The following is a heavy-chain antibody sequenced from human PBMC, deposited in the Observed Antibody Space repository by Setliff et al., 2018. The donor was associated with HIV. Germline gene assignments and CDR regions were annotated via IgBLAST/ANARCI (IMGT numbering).Heavy chain of an antibody. Sequence: SETLSLTCAVYGGSFSGYYWGWIRQPPGKGLEWIGNIYYSGSTYYNPSPKSRVTISVDTSKNHFSLKLSSVTAADTAVYYCARVDSSSWYDGRFDPWGQGTLVTVSS. CDR1: GGSFSGYY. CDR2: IYYSGST. J-gene: IGHJ5*02. V-gene: IGHV4-34*01. D-gene: IGHD6-13*01. CDR3: ARVDSSSWYDGRFDP.